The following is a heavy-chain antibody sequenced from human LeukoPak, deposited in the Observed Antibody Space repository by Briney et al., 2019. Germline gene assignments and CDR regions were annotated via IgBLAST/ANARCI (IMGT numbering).Heavy chain of an antibody. CDR1: GYTFTGYY. J-gene: IGHJ4*02. Sequence: GASVKVSCKASGYTFTGYYMHWVRQAPGQGLEWMGWINPNSGGTDYAQKFQGRVTMTRDTSISTAYMELSRLRSDDTAVYYCARTGQQLVQLFSYWGQGTLVTVSS. CDR3: ARTGQQLVQLFSY. CDR2: INPNSGGT. D-gene: IGHD6-13*01. V-gene: IGHV1-2*02.